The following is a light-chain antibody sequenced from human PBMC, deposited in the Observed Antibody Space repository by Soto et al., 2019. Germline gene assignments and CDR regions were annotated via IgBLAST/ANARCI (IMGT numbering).Light chain of an antibody. J-gene: IGKJ1*01. CDR2: KAS. CDR1: QSISIW. V-gene: IGKV1-5*03. Sequence: DIEITQSPSTLSASVGDRVTITCRASQSISIWLAWYQQKPGKAPKILIYKASSLESGVPSRFSGSGSGTEFTLTISSLQPDDFATYYCQQYSTDTPRTFGQGTKVDIK. CDR3: QQYSTDTPRT.